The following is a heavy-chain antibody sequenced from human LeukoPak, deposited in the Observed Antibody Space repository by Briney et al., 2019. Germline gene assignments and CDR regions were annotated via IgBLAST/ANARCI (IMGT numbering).Heavy chain of an antibody. V-gene: IGHV4-30-4*08. J-gene: IGHJ3*02. D-gene: IGHD4-17*01. CDR1: GVSMSSGAFY. CDR2: IYYSGST. CDR3: ARAFPVDDYGDPDAFDI. Sequence: SETLSLTCTVSGVSMSSGAFYWSRIRQHPGKGLGWIGNIYYSGSTYYNPSLKSRVTISVDRSKNQFSLKLTSVTAADTAVYYCARAFPVDDYGDPDAFDIWGQGTMVTVSS.